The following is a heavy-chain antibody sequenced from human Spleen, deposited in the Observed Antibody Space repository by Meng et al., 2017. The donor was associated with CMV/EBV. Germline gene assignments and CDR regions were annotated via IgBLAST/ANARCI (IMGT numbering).Heavy chain of an antibody. Sequence: SETLSLTCTASGGSISSSSYYWGWVRQPPGKGLEWIGSIYYSGITYYNPSLKSRVTISVDTSNNQFSMNLYSVTAADTAVYYCATYSSRHSYGMDVWGEGTTVTVSS. CDR2: IYYSGIT. D-gene: IGHD6-13*01. V-gene: IGHV4-39*01. CDR1: GGSISSSSYY. CDR3: ATYSSRHSYGMDV. J-gene: IGHJ6*04.